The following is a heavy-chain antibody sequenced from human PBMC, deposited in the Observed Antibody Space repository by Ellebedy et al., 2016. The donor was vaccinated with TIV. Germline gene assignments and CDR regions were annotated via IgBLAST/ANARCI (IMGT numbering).Heavy chain of an antibody. D-gene: IGHD5-18*01. CDR1: GGSISSSSYY. Sequence: MPSETLSLTCTVSGGSISSSSYYWGWIRQPPGKGLEWIGIIYYSGSTNYNPSLKSRVTISVDTSTNQFSLKMRSVTAADTAVYYCARAGYGFYPWGQGTLVTVSS. V-gene: IGHV4-39*07. J-gene: IGHJ5*02. CDR3: ARAGYGFYP. CDR2: IYYSGST.